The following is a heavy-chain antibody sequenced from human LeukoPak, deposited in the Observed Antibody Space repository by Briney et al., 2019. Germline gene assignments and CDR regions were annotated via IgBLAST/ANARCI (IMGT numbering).Heavy chain of an antibody. Sequence: SETLSLTCTVSGGSISSGDYYWRWIREPPGKGLEWIGYIYYSGSTYYNPSLKSRVTISVDTSKNQFSLKLSSVTAADTAVYYCARAPHYYDSSGSSWYFDLWGRGTLVTVSS. CDR3: ARAPHYYDSSGSSWYFDL. V-gene: IGHV4-30-4*01. J-gene: IGHJ2*01. CDR1: GGSISSGDYY. CDR2: IYYSGST. D-gene: IGHD3-22*01.